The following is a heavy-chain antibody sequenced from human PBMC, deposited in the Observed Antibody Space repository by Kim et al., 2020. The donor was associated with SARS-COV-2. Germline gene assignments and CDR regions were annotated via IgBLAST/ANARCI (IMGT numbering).Heavy chain of an antibody. CDR3: ARHRAWGDYGDYVGDY. V-gene: IGHV5-51*01. D-gene: IGHD4-17*01. CDR2: IYPGDSDT. CDR1: GYSFTSYW. Sequence: GESLKISCKGSGYSFTSYWIGWVRQMPGKGLEWMGIIYPGDSDTRYSPSFQGQVTISADKSISTAYLQWSSLKASDTAMYYCARHRAWGDYGDYVGDYWGQGTLVTVSS. J-gene: IGHJ4*02.